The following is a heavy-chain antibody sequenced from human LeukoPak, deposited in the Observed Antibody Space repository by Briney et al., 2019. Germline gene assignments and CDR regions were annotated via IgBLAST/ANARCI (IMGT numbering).Heavy chain of an antibody. CDR1: GFTFSSYG. CDR3: AKVARGAFDI. CDR2: ISYDGSNK. Sequence: GGSLRLSCAASGFTFSSYGMHWVRQAPGKGLEWVAVISYDGSNKYYADSVKGRLTISRDNSKDTLYLQMNSLRAEDTAVYYCAKVARGAFDIWGQGTMVTVSS. J-gene: IGHJ3*02. D-gene: IGHD3-10*01. V-gene: IGHV3-30*18.